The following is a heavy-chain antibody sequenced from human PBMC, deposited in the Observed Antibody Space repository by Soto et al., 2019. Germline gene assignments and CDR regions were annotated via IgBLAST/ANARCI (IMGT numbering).Heavy chain of an antibody. Sequence: QVQLQESGPGLVKPSETLSLTCTVSGGSISSYYWSWIRQPPGKGLEWIGYIYYSGSTNYNPSLKSRVTISVDPFKNQFSLKLSSVTAADTVVYYCARDIGYDFWSGTPSSYYYGMDVWGQGTTVTVSS. CDR1: GGSISSYY. CDR2: IYYSGST. CDR3: ARDIGYDFWSGTPSSYYYGMDV. V-gene: IGHV4-59*01. J-gene: IGHJ6*02. D-gene: IGHD3-3*01.